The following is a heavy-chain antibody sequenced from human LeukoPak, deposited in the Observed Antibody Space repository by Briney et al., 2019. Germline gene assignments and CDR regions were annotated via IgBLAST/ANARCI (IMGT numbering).Heavy chain of an antibody. CDR3: AKDPNFSSGWYLADY. J-gene: IGHJ4*02. CDR1: GFPFGIFA. V-gene: IGHV3-23*01. D-gene: IGHD6-19*01. Sequence: PGGSLRLACAVSGFPFGIFALSWVRQAEGEGLGWVSSITSSGDKTYYADAVQGRFTVARDNSKKTVDLQMNSLRAEDTAIYYCAKDPNFSSGWYLADYWGQGTLVTVSS. CDR2: ITSSGDKT.